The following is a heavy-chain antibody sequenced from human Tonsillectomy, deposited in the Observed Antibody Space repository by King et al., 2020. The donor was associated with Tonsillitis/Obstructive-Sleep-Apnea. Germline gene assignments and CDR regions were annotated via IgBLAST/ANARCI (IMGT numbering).Heavy chain of an antibody. V-gene: IGHV1-18*01. CDR2: ISTYNGNT. D-gene: IGHD1-20*01. J-gene: IGHJ4*02. CDR3: AKSNWNDEWTPGYYFDY. CDR1: GYTFTSCG. Sequence: VQLVESGAEVKKPGASVKVSCKASGYTFTSCGISWVRQAPGQGLEWMGWISTYNGNTNYAQKLQGRVTMTTDTSPTTAYMELRSLRSDDTAVYYCAKSNWNDEWTPGYYFDYWGQGTLVTVSS.